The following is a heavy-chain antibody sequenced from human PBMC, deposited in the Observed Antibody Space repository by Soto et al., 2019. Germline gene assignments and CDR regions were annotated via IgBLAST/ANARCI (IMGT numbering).Heavy chain of an antibody. CDR1: GFTVSTNY. Sequence: EVHLVESGGGLVQPGESPKLSCVVSGFTVSTNYMTWVRQAPGKGLEWVSGIHIGGGTYYADSVDGRITISRDNSENTLYLQINNLRTEDTAVYYCARVMPYCSGGSCHSVDYWGQGTLVNVSS. CDR2: IHIGGGT. V-gene: IGHV3-66*01. J-gene: IGHJ4*02. CDR3: ARVMPYCSGGSCHSVDY. D-gene: IGHD2-15*01.